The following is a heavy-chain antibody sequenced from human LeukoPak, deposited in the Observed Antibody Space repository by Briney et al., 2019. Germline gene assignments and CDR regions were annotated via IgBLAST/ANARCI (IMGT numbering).Heavy chain of an antibody. CDR1: GYTFTSYY. V-gene: IGHV1-46*01. CDR2: INPSGGST. D-gene: IGHD2-15*01. CDR3: ARDLDVVVVAATGFDY. Sequence: ASVKVSCKASGYTFTSYYMHWVRQAPGQGLEWMGIINPSGGSTSYAQKFQGRVTMTRDTSISTAYMELSRLRSDDTAVYYCARDLDVVVVAATGFDYWGQGTLVTVSS. J-gene: IGHJ4*02.